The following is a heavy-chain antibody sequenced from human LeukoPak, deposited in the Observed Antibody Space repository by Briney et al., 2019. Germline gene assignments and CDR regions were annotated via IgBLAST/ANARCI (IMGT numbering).Heavy chain of an antibody. CDR2: IYYSGST. CDR3: ARLTGYSSESWFDP. D-gene: IGHD3-9*01. Sequence: PSETLSLTCAVSGGSISSGGYSWSWIRQPPGKGLEWIGYIYYSGSTYYNPSLKSRVTISVHTSKNQFSLKLSSVTAADTAVYYCARLTGYSSESWFDPWGQGTLVTVSS. V-gene: IGHV4-30-4*07. J-gene: IGHJ5*02. CDR1: GGSISSGGYS.